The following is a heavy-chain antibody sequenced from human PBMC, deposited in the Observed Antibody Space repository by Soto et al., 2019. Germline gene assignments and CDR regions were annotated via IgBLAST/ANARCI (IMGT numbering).Heavy chain of an antibody. V-gene: IGHV3-15*07. Sequence: GGSLRLSCAASGFTFTNAWMNWVRQAPGKGLEWVGRIRSKTDGGTTEYAAPVKGRFTISRDDSKNTVYLQMNTLETEDTAVYYFTQRSEILQTASFAYWAQGTLVTVSS. CDR3: TQRSEILQTASFAY. CDR2: IRSKTDGGTT. J-gene: IGHJ4*02. CDR1: GFTFTNAW. D-gene: IGHD3-16*01.